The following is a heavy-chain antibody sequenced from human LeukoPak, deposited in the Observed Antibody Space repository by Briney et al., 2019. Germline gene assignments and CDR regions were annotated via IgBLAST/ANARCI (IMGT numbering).Heavy chain of an antibody. V-gene: IGHV4-34*01. D-gene: IGHD2-2*01. CDR1: GGSFSGYC. J-gene: IGHJ6*04. CDR3: ARGYQLPHYYGMDV. CDR2: INHSGST. Sequence: SETLSLTCAVYGGSFSGYCWSWIRQPPGKGLEWIGEINHSGSTNYNPSLKSRVTISVDTSRNQFSLKLSSVTAADTAVYYCARGYQLPHYYGMDVWGKGTTVTVSS.